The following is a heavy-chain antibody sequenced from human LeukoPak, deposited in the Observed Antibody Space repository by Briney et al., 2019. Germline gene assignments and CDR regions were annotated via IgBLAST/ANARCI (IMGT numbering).Heavy chain of an antibody. CDR3: ARGVEPLAANTLAY. CDR1: GFTVITND. D-gene: IGHD1-14*01. J-gene: IGHJ4*02. V-gene: IGHV3-53*01. Sequence: GGSLRLSCAASGFTVITNDITWVRQAPGKGLEWGSVLYSDGNTKYAHSVQGRFTISRDNSKNTLYLEMNSLSPDDTAVYYCARGVEPLAANTLAYWGQGTLVTVSS. CDR2: LYSDGNT.